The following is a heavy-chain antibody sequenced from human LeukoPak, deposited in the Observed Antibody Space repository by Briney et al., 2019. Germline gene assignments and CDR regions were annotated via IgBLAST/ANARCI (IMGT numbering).Heavy chain of an antibody. D-gene: IGHD2-2*01. V-gene: IGHV4-39*01. CDR2: IYYSGST. CDR3: ARLGYCSSTSCYGDFDY. J-gene: IGHJ4*02. CDR1: GGSISSGGYY. Sequence: PSQTLSLTCTVSGGSISSGGYYWSWIRQHPGKGLEWIGSIYYSGSTYYNPSLKSRVTISVDTSKNQFSLKLSSVTAADTAVYYCARLGYCSSTSCYGDFDYWGQGTLVTVSS.